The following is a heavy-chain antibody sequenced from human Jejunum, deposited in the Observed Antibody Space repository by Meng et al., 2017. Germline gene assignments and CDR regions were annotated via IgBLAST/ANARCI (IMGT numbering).Heavy chain of an antibody. CDR2: ISPSSTYI. CDR1: GFTFNTYF. CDR3: GRVAYYDYIWESYRPGGSEDL. Sequence: GGSLRLSCAASGFTFNTYFLNWVRQPPGKGLELVSFISPSSTYIFYADSVKGRFTITRDNTKNSLSLQMNSLRTEDTAVYYCGRVAYYDYIWESYRPGGSEDLGGQGMRVTVSS. D-gene: IGHD3-16*02. J-gene: IGHJ5*02. V-gene: IGHV3-21*01.